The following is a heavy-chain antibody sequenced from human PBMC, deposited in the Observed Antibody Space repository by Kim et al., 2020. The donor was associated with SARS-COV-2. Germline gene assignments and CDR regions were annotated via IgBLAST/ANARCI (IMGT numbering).Heavy chain of an antibody. J-gene: IGHJ4*02. CDR2: ISYSGNS. CDR3: ARGQPLDY. D-gene: IGHD2-2*01. CDR1: GGSIRSGGKF. Sequence: SETLSLTCSVSGGSIRSGGKFWTWIRQHPAKGLEWIGNISYSGNSHYSPSLRSRVSISLQTSENQFSLELTSVTAADTAVYYCARGQPLDYWGQGSLVT. V-gene: IGHV4-31*03.